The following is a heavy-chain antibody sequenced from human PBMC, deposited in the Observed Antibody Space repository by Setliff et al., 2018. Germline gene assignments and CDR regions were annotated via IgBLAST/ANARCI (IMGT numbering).Heavy chain of an antibody. D-gene: IGHD5-18*01. CDR2: IIPIFGTT. V-gene: IGHV1-69*05. J-gene: IGHJ4*02. CDR3: ARAPLESGYYYGQGHYFDY. CDR1: RGTFSSYG. Sequence: SVKVSCKASRGTFSSYGITWVRQAPGQGLEWMGGIIPIFGTTDYAQKFQGRVTMTRDTSTTTVYMELSSLRSDDTAVYYCARAPLESGYYYGQGHYFDYWGQGTLVTVSS.